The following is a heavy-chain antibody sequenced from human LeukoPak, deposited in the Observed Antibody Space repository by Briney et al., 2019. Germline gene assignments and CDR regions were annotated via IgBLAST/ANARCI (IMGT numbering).Heavy chain of an antibody. CDR3: ARGAGWNFFEY. CDR2: FYVGGPT. V-gene: IGHV3-66*02. CDR1: GFTVSSHY. J-gene: IGHJ4*01. D-gene: IGHD6-19*01. Sequence: GGSLRLSCAASGFTVSSHYMSWVRQAPGKGLEWVSVFYVGGPTYYADSVQGRFTISRDNSKNTVHLQMNSLRAEDTAVYYCARGAGWNFFEYWGHGTLVTVSS.